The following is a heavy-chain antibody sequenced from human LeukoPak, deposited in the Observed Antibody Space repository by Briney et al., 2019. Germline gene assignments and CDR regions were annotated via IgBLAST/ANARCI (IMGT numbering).Heavy chain of an antibody. CDR1: GGSISSYY. V-gene: IGHV4-4*07. CDR3: ARDLTYYYDSSGYGEWFDP. D-gene: IGHD3-22*01. CDR2: IYTSGST. Sequence: SETLSLTCTVSGGSISSYYWSWIRQPAGKGLEWIGRIYTSGSTNYNPSLKSRVTMSVDTSKNQFSLKLSSVTAADTAVYYCARDLTYYYDSSGYGEWFDPWGQGTLVTVSS. J-gene: IGHJ5*02.